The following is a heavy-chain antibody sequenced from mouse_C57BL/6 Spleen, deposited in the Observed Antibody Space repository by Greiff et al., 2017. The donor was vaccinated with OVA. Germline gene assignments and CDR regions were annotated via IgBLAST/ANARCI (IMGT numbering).Heavy chain of an antibody. Sequence: EVKLQESGGGLVKPGGSLKLSCAASGFTFSSYAMSWVRQTPEKRLEWVATISDGGSYTYYPDNVKGRFTISSDNAKNNLYLQMSHLKSEDTAMYYCARDSYGSSYDVWGTGTTVTVSS. V-gene: IGHV5-4*01. CDR1: GFTFSSYA. J-gene: IGHJ1*03. CDR2: ISDGGSYT. D-gene: IGHD1-1*01. CDR3: ARDSYGSSYDV.